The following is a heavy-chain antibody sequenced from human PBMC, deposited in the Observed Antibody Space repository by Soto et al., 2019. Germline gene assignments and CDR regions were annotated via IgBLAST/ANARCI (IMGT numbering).Heavy chain of an antibody. Sequence: SVKVSCKASGGTFSSYAISWVRQAPGQGLEWMGGVIPIFGTAKYAQKFQGRVTITADESTRTAYMELSSLRSEDTAVYFCAGQMVAGIAVAGHSYWGQGTLVTVSS. V-gene: IGHV1-69*13. CDR3: AGQMVAGIAVAGHSY. D-gene: IGHD6-19*01. J-gene: IGHJ4*02. CDR1: GGTFSSYA. CDR2: VIPIFGTA.